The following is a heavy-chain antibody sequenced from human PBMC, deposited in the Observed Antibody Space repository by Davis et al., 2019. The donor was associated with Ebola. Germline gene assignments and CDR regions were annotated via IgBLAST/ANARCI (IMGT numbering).Heavy chain of an antibody. CDR3: ARRGYDYLYYFDY. J-gene: IGHJ4*02. V-gene: IGHV5-51*01. CDR1: GYSFTDYW. Sequence: GESLKISCKASGYSFTDYWIGWVRQMPGKGLQWMGIIFPRDSDTRYGPSFRGQVTISADKSINTAYLQWSSLTASDTAMYYCARRGYDYLYYFDYWGQGTLVTVSS. CDR2: IFPRDSDT. D-gene: IGHD5-12*01.